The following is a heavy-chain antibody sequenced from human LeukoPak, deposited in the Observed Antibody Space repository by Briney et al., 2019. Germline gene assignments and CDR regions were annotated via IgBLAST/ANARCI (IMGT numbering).Heavy chain of an antibody. Sequence: GASVKVSCKASGGTFSSYAISWVRQAPGQGLEWMGRIIPIFGTANYAQKFQGRVTITTDESTSTAYIELSSLRSEDTAVYYCARDLYGDYGDYWGQGTLVTVSS. CDR3: ARDLYGDYGDY. CDR1: GGTFSSYA. J-gene: IGHJ4*02. V-gene: IGHV1-69*05. D-gene: IGHD4-17*01. CDR2: IIPIFGTA.